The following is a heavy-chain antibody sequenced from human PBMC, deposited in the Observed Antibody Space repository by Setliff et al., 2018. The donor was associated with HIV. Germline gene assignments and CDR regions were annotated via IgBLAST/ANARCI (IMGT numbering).Heavy chain of an antibody. CDR3: ATSLITVPPDAFDI. CDR1: GGSTSSSSYY. J-gene: IGHJ3*02. V-gene: IGHV4-39*07. Sequence: SETLSLTCTVAGGSTSSSSYYWGWFRQPPGMGLEWIASIYHNGNTYYNPSLKSRVTMSVDTSKNQFSLKLSSVTAADTAVYYCATSLITVPPDAFDIWGQGTMVT. D-gene: IGHD4-4*01. CDR2: IYHNGNT.